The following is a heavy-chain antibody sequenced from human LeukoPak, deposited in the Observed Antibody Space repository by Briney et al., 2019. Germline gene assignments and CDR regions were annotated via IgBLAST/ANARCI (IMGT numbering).Heavy chain of an antibody. D-gene: IGHD6-19*01. CDR2: INTDGTVT. V-gene: IGHV3-74*01. CDR1: GFTFSKYW. Sequence: AGTLRLSCAASGFTFSKYWMLWVRQAPGKGLESVSRINTDGTVTPYADSVKGRFTVSRDTADNTMFLQMNSVRDEDTAVYYCATKQWLAPPPDSWGQGTPVTVSP. J-gene: IGHJ4*02. CDR3: ATKQWLAPPPDS.